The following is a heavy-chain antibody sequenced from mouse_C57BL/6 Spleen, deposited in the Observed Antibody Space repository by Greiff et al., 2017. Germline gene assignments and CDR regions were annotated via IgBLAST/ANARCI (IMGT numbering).Heavy chain of an antibody. Sequence: EVQLQQSGPELVKPGASVKISCKASGYTFTDYYMNWVKQSHGKSLEWIGDINPNNGGTSYNQKFKGKATLTVDKSSSTAYMELRSLTSEDPAVYYCANPAYWGQGTLVTVSA. J-gene: IGHJ3*01. V-gene: IGHV1-26*01. CDR3: ANPAY. CDR2: INPNNGGT. CDR1: GYTFTDYY.